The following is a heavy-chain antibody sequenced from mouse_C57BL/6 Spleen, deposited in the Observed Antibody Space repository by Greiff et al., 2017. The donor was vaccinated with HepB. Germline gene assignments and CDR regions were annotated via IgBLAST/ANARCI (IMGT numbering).Heavy chain of an antibody. CDR2: ISSGGDYI. J-gene: IGHJ4*01. Sequence: EVNLVESGEGLVKPGGSLKLSCAASGFTFSSYAMSWVRQTPAKRLEWVAYISSGGDYIYYADTVKGRFTISRDNARNTRYLQMSSLKSEDTAMYYCTRGSYYYGSSYSAMDYWGQGTSVTVSS. V-gene: IGHV5-9-1*02. CDR1: GFTFSSYA. D-gene: IGHD1-1*01. CDR3: TRGSYYYGSSYSAMDY.